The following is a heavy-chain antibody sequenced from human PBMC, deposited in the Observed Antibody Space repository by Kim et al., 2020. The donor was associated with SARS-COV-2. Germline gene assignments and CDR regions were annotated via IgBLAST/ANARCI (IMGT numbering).Heavy chain of an antibody. Sequence: GESLKISCKGSGYSFTSYWISWVRQMPGKGLEWMGRIDPSDSYTNYSPSFEGHVTISADKSISTAYLQWSSLKTPETAVYYCARPEPVWGDAFDIWGQGTMVTVSS. CDR1: GYSFTSYW. V-gene: IGHV5-10-1*01. CDR3: ARPEPVWGDAFDI. J-gene: IGHJ3*02. CDR2: IDPSDSYT. D-gene: IGHD3-16*01.